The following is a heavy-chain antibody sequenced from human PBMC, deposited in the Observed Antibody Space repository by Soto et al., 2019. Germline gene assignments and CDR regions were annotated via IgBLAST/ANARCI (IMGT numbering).Heavy chain of an antibody. Sequence: QVQLVQSGAEVKKPGASVKVSCKASGYTFTSYGINWVRQAPGQGLEWMGWISTYNGNTNYAQKFQGRVNVTTDPSTTTGYMELRSLRSDDTAIYYCAIGFTSCSGGSCPDYWGQGTLVNVSS. CDR3: AIGFTSCSGGSCPDY. CDR1: GYTFTSYG. CDR2: ISTYNGNT. J-gene: IGHJ4*02. D-gene: IGHD2-15*01. V-gene: IGHV1-18*01.